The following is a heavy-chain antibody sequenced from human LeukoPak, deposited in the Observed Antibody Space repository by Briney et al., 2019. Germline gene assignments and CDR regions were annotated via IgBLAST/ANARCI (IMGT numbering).Heavy chain of an antibody. D-gene: IGHD4-17*01. CDR1: GFTFSSYD. CDR2: IRNDRYNK. J-gene: IGHJ4*02. CDR3: AKDYVEFGDYDQFHYFDH. V-gene: IGHV3-30*02. Sequence: SGGSLRLSCAVSGFTFSSYDMHWVRQAPGKGLEWVAFIRNDRYNKDYADSVKGRFTISRDNSKNTLSLQMNSLRAEDTAVYYCAKDYVEFGDYDQFHYFDHWGQGTLVTVSS.